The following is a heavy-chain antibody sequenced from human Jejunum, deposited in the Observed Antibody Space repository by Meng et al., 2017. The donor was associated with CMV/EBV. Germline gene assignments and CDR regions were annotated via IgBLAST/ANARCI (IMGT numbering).Heavy chain of an antibody. V-gene: IGHV3-74*01. CDR3: ARGPPDGSGNYYNGDF. CDR1: LTFSKHW. D-gene: IGHD3-10*01. J-gene: IGHJ4*02. CDR2: INSVQSST. Sequence: LTFSKHWMHWARQAPGKWLVLVSRINSVQSSTSYADSVKGRFTISRDNANNTMYLQMNSLGAEDTAVYYCARGPPDGSGNYYNGDFWGQGTLVTVSS.